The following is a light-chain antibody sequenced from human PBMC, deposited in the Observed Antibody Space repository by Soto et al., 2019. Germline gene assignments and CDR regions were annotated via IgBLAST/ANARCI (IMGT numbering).Light chain of an antibody. Sequence: DIQMTQSPSTLSASVGDRVTITCRASQSISSWLAWYQQKPGKAPKLLISKASSLESGVPSRFSGSGYGTEFTLTISSLQPDDFATYYCQQYNRYSETFGQGTKVQIK. V-gene: IGKV1-5*03. CDR1: QSISSW. CDR2: KAS. CDR3: QQYNRYSET. J-gene: IGKJ1*01.